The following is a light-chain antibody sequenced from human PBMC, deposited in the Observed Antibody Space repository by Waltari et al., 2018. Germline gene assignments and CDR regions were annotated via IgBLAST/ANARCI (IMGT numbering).Light chain of an antibody. Sequence: DIQMNQSPYSLSASVGDSVTITCRASQSISSYLNWYQQKPGKAPKLLIYAASSLQSGVPSRFSGSGSGTDFTLTISSLQPEDFATYYCQQSYSTPFTFGPGTKVDIK. CDR1: QSISSY. V-gene: IGKV1-39*01. CDR2: AAS. CDR3: QQSYSTPFT. J-gene: IGKJ3*01.